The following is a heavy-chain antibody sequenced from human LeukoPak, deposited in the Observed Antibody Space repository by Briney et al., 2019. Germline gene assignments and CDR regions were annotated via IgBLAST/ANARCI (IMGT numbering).Heavy chain of an antibody. V-gene: IGHV3-33*01. CDR3: ARLYGTYPGWFDP. J-gene: IGHJ5*02. CDR1: GFTFSSYG. Sequence: SGGSLRLSCAAPGFTFSSYGMHWLRQAPGKGLEWVAVIWYDGSNKYYADSVKGRFTISRDNSKNTLYLQMNSLRAEDTAVYYCARLYGTYPGWFDPWGQGTLVTVSS. D-gene: IGHD4-17*01. CDR2: IWYDGSNK.